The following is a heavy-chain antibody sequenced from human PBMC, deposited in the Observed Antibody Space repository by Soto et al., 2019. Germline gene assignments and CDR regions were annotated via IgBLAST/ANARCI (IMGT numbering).Heavy chain of an antibody. D-gene: IGHD4-17*01. CDR2: VYHSGAT. V-gene: IGHV4-59*01. Sequence: QVQLQESGPGLVKPSETLSLTCAVSGGSLRNYYWSWIRQPPGKGLEWIGYVYHSGATNYNPSLKSRVTISVDTSKSQFSLKLTSVTAADTAVYYCARDPDDYGGNSPPFDIWGQGTMVTVSS. CDR3: ARDPDDYGGNSPPFDI. CDR1: GGSLRNYY. J-gene: IGHJ3*02.